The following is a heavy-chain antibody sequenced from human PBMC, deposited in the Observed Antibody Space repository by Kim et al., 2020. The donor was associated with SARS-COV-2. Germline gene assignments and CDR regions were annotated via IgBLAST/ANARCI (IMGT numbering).Heavy chain of an antibody. CDR2: TYYRSKWYN. CDR1: GDSVSSNSAA. Sequence: SQTLSLTCAISGDSVSSNSAAWNWIRQSPSRGLEWLGRTYYRSKWYNDYAVSVKSRITINPDTSKNQFSLQLNSVTPEDTAVYYCARDQVAAPPPLRWFDPWGQGTLVTVSS. CDR3: ARDQVAAPPPLRWFDP. D-gene: IGHD6-13*01. J-gene: IGHJ5*02. V-gene: IGHV6-1*01.